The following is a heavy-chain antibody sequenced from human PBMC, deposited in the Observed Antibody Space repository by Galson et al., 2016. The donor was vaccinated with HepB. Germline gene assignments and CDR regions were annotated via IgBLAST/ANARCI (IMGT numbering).Heavy chain of an antibody. Sequence: SETLSLTCAVSGGSISGSPYYWDWIRQPPGKGLEWIGNIFHSGSTYYNPSLKSRVTISIDTSKNQSSLRLNSVTAADTAVYFCARGGDWRLDYWGQGSLVTVSS. D-gene: IGHD2-21*02. CDR2: IFHSGST. J-gene: IGHJ4*02. CDR1: GGSISGSPYY. CDR3: ARGGDWRLDY. V-gene: IGHV4-39*07.